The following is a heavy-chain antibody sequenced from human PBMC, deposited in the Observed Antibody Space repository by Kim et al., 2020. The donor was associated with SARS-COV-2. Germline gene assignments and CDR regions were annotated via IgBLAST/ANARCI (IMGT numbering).Heavy chain of an antibody. CDR1: GFTFSSYE. J-gene: IGHJ3*02. CDR3: ARDRRLLWFGELSGGAFDI. Sequence: GGSLRLSCAASGFTFSSYEMNWVRQAPGKGLEWVSYISSSGSTIYYADSVKGRFTISRDNAKNSLYLQMNSLRAEDTAVYYCARDRRLLWFGELSGGAFDIWGQGTMVTVSS. CDR2: ISSSGSTI. D-gene: IGHD3-10*01. V-gene: IGHV3-48*03.